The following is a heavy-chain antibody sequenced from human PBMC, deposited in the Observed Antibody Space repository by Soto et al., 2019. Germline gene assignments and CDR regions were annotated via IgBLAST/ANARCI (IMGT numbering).Heavy chain of an antibody. J-gene: IGHJ6*03. Sequence: QVHLVQSGAEVKKPGASVKVSCKTSGYTFRSQGITWVRQAPGQGLEWMGCIRVYNGKTYYEESLQGRVTMTTDTSTSTVYMELRNLRSDDPAVYYCATSIYSTSWFGHYNMDVWGQGTTVTVSS. CDR2: IRVYNGKT. CDR3: ATSIYSTSWFGHYNMDV. V-gene: IGHV1-18*01. D-gene: IGHD2-21*01. CDR1: GYTFRSQG.